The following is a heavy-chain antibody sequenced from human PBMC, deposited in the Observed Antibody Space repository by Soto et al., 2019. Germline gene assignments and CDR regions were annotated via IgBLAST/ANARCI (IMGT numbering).Heavy chain of an antibody. CDR2: INPNSGGT. Sequence: ASVKVSCKASGYTFTGYYIHWVRQAPGQGLEWMGWINPNSGGTNYAQKFQGWVTMTRDTSINTAYMELSGLRSDDTAVYYCARDKDRQQLGGNYYYMLDVWGQGTTVTVSS. CDR1: GYTFTGYY. D-gene: IGHD3-3*02. J-gene: IGHJ6*02. CDR3: ARDKDRQQLGGNYYYMLDV. V-gene: IGHV1-2*04.